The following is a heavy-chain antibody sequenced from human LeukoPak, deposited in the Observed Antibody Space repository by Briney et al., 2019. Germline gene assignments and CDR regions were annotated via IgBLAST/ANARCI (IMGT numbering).Heavy chain of an antibody. J-gene: IGHJ4*02. Sequence: GGSLRLSCAASGFTFSSYGMHWVRQAPGKGLEWVAVISYDGSNKYYADSVKGRFTISRDNSKNTLYLQMNSLRAEDTAVYYCARSQWGTTVVTFFDYWGQGTLVTVSS. CDR3: ARSQWGTTVVTFFDY. V-gene: IGHV3-30*03. D-gene: IGHD4-23*01. CDR1: GFTFSSYG. CDR2: ISYDGSNK.